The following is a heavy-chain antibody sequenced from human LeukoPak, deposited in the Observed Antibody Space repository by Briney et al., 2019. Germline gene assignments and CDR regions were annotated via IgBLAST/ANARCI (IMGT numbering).Heavy chain of an antibody. Sequence: GGSLRLSCAASGFTFSSYSMNWVRQAPGKGLEWGSSISSSSSYIYYADSVKGRFTISRDNAKNSLYLQMNSLRAEDTAVYYCARDLKLAYYYGSGSPTWGQGTLVTVSS. V-gene: IGHV3-21*01. CDR3: ARDLKLAYYYGSGSPT. D-gene: IGHD3-10*01. J-gene: IGHJ4*02. CDR2: ISSSSSYI. CDR1: GFTFSSYS.